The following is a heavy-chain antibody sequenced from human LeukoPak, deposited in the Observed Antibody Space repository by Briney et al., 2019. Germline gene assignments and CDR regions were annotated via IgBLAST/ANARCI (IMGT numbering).Heavy chain of an antibody. D-gene: IGHD5-18*01. CDR1: GYSFTNYR. J-gene: IGHJ5*02. V-gene: IGHV5-10-1*01. CDR3: ARHVLYSYGPQWWFDP. CDR2: IDASDSYT. Sequence: RGESLKISCKGSGYSFTNYRISWVRHMPGRGLEWMGWIDASDSYTNYSPSFQGHVTISAVKSSSTAYLQWSSLKASDTAIYYCARHVLYSYGPQWWFDPWGQGTLVTVSS.